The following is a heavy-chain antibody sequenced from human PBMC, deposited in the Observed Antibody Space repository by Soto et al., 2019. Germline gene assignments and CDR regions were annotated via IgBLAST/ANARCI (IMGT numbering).Heavy chain of an antibody. CDR3: ATHGLGAAAPMDV. CDR1: GYTFTGYD. Sequence: GASVKVSCRASGYTFTGYDINWVRQTTGQGLEWMGWMNPNSGNTGYAQKFQGRVTITADGSTSTAYMELSSLRSEDTAVYYCATHGLGAAAPMDVWGQGTTVTVSS. CDR2: MNPNSGNT. D-gene: IGHD6-13*01. J-gene: IGHJ6*02. V-gene: IGHV1-8*01.